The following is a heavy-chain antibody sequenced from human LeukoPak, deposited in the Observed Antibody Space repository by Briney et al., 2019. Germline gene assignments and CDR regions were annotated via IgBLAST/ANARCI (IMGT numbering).Heavy chain of an antibody. CDR2: IYYTGST. V-gene: IGHV4-59*01. CDR3: ARGFYSPHY. D-gene: IGHD4-11*01. CDR1: GGSISSYY. J-gene: IGHJ4*02. Sequence: PSETLSLTCTVSGGSISSYYWSWIRQSPGKGLEWIGYIYYTGSTNYNPSLKSRVTISVDTSKNQFSLKLSSVTAADTAVYYCARGFYSPHYWGQGTLVSVSS.